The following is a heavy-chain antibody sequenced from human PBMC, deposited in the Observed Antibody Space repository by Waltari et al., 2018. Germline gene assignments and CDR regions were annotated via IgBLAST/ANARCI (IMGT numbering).Heavy chain of an antibody. D-gene: IGHD3-3*01. CDR1: GGSIPSSNYY. CDR3: TRASIFGVALDAFDL. J-gene: IGHJ3*01. V-gene: IGHV4-39*01. CDR2: VFYNGDT. Sequence: QVQLQESGPGLLKPSETLSLPCSVSGGSIPSSNYYWGWIRQPPGKGLEWIGSVFYNGDTYYNPSLKSRVTVSVDTSKNQVSLKLSSVTAADTAVYYCTRASIFGVALDAFDLWGQGTMVSVSS.